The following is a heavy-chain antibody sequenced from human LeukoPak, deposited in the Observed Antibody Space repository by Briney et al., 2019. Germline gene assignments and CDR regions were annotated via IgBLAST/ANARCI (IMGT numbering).Heavy chain of an antibody. CDR1: GFTFSTYG. V-gene: IGHV3-23*01. CDR2: VSGATGNS. J-gene: IGHJ4*02. D-gene: IGHD2-21*02. CDR3: AKDVDIVVVTASAFDY. Sequence: GGSLRLSCAASGFTFSTYGMSWVRQAPGKGLEWVSSVSGATGNSYYVGSVKGRFTISRDDSKNTLYLQMNSLRAEDTAVYYCAKDVDIVVVTASAFDYWGQGTLVTVSS.